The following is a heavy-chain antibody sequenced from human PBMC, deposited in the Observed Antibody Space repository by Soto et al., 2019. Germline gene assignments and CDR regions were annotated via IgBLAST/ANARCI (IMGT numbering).Heavy chain of an antibody. Sequence: QVQLVQSGAEVKKPGSSVKVSCKASGGTFSSYAISWVRQAPGQGLEWMGGIIPIFGTANYAQKFQGRVTITADESTSTAYRELGGLVYEYGDVCCFANSGYYGFDIWGQGTMVTVSS. D-gene: IGHD3-22*01. CDR3: ANSGYYGFDI. CDR1: GGTFSSYA. J-gene: IGHJ3*02. CDR2: IIPIFGTA. V-gene: IGHV1-69*12.